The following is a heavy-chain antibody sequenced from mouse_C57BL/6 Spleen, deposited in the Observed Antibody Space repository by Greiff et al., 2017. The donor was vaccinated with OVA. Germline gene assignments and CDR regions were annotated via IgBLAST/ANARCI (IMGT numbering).Heavy chain of an antibody. V-gene: IGHV1-20*01. D-gene: IGHD2-1*01. Sequence: EVQLQQSGPELVKPGDSVKISCKASGYSFTGYFMNWVMQSHGKSLEWIGRINPYNGDTFYNQKFKGKATLTVDKSSSTAHMKLRSLTSEDSAVYYCARGGGKEGFAYWGQGTLVTVSA. CDR2: INPYNGDT. CDR3: ARGGGKEGFAY. CDR1: GYSFTGYF. J-gene: IGHJ3*01.